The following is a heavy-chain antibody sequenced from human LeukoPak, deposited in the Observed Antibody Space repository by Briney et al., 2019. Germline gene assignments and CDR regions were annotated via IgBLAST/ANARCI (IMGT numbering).Heavy chain of an antibody. CDR3: AKDIVRWRGYSYGLDY. Sequence: PGRSLRLSCAASGFTFDDYAMHWVRQAPGKGLEWVSGISWNSGSIGYADSVKGRFTISRDNAKNSLYLQMNSLRAEDTALYYCAKDIVRWRGYSYGLDYWGQGTLVTVSS. CDR1: GFTFDDYA. D-gene: IGHD5-18*01. V-gene: IGHV3-9*01. CDR2: ISWNSGSI. J-gene: IGHJ4*02.